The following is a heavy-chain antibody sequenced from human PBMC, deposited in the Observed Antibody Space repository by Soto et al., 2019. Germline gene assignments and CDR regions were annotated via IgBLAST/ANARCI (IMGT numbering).Heavy chain of an antibody. V-gene: IGHV3-23*01. D-gene: IGHD6-13*01. J-gene: IGHJ2*01. CDR2: ISGSGGST. CDR1: GFTFSSYA. CDR3: AKTKGISAAGTGWFFDL. Sequence: GGSLRRSWGASGFTFSSYAMNWVRQAPGKGLEWVSAISGSGGSTYYADSVKGRFTISRDNSKNTLYLQMNSLRAEDSAVYSCAKTKGISAAGTGWFFDLWGRGTLVTVSS.